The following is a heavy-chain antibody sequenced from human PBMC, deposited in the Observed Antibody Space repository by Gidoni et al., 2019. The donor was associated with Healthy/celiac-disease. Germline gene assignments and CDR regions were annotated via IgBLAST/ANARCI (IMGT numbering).Heavy chain of an antibody. D-gene: IGHD2-2*01. Sequence: EVQLVESGGGLVQPGGSLRLSCSASGFTFSSYAMHWVRQAPGKGLEYVSAISSNGGSTYYADSVKGRFTISRDNSKNTLYLQMSSLRAEDTAVYYCVKDPYCSSTSCSPYNWFDPWGQGTLVTVSS. CDR2: ISSNGGST. V-gene: IGHV3-64D*06. CDR3: VKDPYCSSTSCSPYNWFDP. CDR1: GFTFSSYA. J-gene: IGHJ5*02.